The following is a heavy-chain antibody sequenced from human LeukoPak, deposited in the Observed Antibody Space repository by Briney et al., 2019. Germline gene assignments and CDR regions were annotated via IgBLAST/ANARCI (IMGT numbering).Heavy chain of an antibody. D-gene: IGHD3-10*01. J-gene: IGHJ4*02. CDR2: IYYSGIT. CDR1: GDSISNYY. V-gene: IGHV4-59*01. Sequence: SETLSLTCTVSGDSISNYYWSWIRQPPGKGLEWIGYIYYSGITNYNPSLKSRVTISVDTSKNQFSLKLSSMTAADTAVYYCAREVPGYYGSGTHHIVGTYFDYWGQGTLVTVSS. CDR3: AREVPGYYGSGTHHIVGTYFDY.